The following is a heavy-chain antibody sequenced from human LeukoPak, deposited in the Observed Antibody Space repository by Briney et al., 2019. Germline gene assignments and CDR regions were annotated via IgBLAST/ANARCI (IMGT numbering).Heavy chain of an antibody. CDR3: ARQRTNTGIWFDP. Sequence: SETLSLTCTVSVDSISSSSYYWGWIRQPPGKGLEWIGSIYYSGSTYYNPSLRSRVTVSVAMTKNQFSLKLSSVAAADTAIYYCARQRTNTGIWFDPWGQGTLVTVSS. CDR1: VDSISSSSYY. CDR2: IYYSGST. D-gene: IGHD2-2*01. J-gene: IGHJ5*02. V-gene: IGHV4-39*01.